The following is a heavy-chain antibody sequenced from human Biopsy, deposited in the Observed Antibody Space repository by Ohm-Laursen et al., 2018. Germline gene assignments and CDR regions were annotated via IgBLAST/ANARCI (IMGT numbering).Heavy chain of an antibody. J-gene: IGHJ2*01. CDR3: ARFPLGAYDDSGSYRAVEHWYFDL. CDR1: GGTFTNHA. CDR2: SIPLFNTA. V-gene: IGHV1-69*06. Sequence: SVKVSCKASGGTFTNHAVGRVRQAPGQGLEWVGSSIPLFNTANYADKFQGRVTLTADKSTTTAYMELSSLRSEDTAIHYCARFPLGAYDDSGSYRAVEHWYFDLWGRGTLVTVSS. D-gene: IGHD3-22*01.